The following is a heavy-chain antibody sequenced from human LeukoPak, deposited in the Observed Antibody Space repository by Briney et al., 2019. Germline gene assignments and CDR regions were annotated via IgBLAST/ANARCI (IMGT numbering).Heavy chain of an antibody. V-gene: IGHV1-24*01. J-gene: IGHJ4*02. D-gene: IGHD3-3*01. Sequence: ASVKVSCKVSGYTLTELSMHWVRQAPGKGLEWMGGFDPEDGETIYAQKFQGRVTMTEDTSTDTAYMELSRLRSEDTAVYYCATDGVTIFGVGTLGYWGQGTLVTVSS. CDR1: GYTLTELS. CDR3: ATDGVTIFGVGTLGY. CDR2: FDPEDGET.